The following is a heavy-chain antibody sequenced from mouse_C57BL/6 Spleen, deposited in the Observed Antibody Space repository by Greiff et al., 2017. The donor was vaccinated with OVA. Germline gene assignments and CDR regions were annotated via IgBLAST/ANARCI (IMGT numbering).Heavy chain of an antibody. CDR1: GYTFTSYW. Sequence: QVQLQQSGAELVQPGASVKLSCKASGYTFTSYWMQWVKQRPGQGLEWIGEIDPSDRYTNYHQQFKGKATLTVDTSSSTAYMQLSSLTSEDSAGYYCARSGTPNYYGSSYYAMDYWGQGTSGTVSS. D-gene: IGHD1-1*01. V-gene: IGHV1-50*01. J-gene: IGHJ4*01. CDR2: IDPSDRYT. CDR3: ARSGTPNYYGSSYYAMDY.